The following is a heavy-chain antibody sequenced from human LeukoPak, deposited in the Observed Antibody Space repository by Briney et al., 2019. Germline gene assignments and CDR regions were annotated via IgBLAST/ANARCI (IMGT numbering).Heavy chain of an antibody. D-gene: IGHD1-26*01. Sequence: SETLSLTCTVSGGSISSSSYYWGWIRQPPGKGLEWIGSIYTSGSTNYNPSLKSRVTISVDTSKNQFSLKLSSVTAADTAVYYCAREDIVGASPFDYWGQGTLVTVSS. CDR2: IYTSGST. J-gene: IGHJ4*02. CDR3: AREDIVGASPFDY. CDR1: GGSISSSSYY. V-gene: IGHV4-39*07.